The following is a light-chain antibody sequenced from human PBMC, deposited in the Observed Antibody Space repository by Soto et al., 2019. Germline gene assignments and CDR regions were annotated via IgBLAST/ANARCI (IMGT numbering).Light chain of an antibody. CDR3: QQYNDWAPLT. CDR2: GAS. Sequence: EIVMTQSPATLSVSPGERATLSCRASQSVSSNLAWYQQKPGQAPRLLISGASTRATGIPARFSGSGSGTEFTLTISSLQSEDFAVYYCQQYNDWAPLTFGGGTRLEIK. J-gene: IGKJ4*01. V-gene: IGKV3D-15*01. CDR1: QSVSSN.